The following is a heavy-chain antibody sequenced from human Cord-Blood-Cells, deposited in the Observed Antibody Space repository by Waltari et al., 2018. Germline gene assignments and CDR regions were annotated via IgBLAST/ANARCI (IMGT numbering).Heavy chain of an antibody. D-gene: IGHD3-16*01. CDR1: CFTSSVHA. J-gene: IGHJ4*02. V-gene: IGHV3-48*03. CDR2: ISHSGNTI. Sequence: VHLVESGGGLVRPGGHLRLSCAASCFTSSVHAVNLVRKAPGKGLEGVSYISHSGNTIYYADSVKGRFAISRDNANNSLYLQMNSLRAEDTGVYYCVSVGGYWGESDYWGQGTLVTVSS. CDR3: VSVGGYWGESDY.